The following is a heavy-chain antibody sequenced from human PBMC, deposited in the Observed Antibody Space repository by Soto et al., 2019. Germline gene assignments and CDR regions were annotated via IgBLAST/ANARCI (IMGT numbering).Heavy chain of an antibody. CDR2: IYYSGST. J-gene: IGHJ4*02. Sequence: SETLSLTCTVSGGSISSGDYYWSWIRQPPGKGLEWIGYIYYSGSTYYNPSLKSRVTISVDTSKNQFSLKLSSVTAADTAVYYCAREGVIVDLFDYWGQGTLVTVSS. CDR1: GGSISSGDYY. D-gene: IGHD1-26*01. CDR3: AREGVIVDLFDY. V-gene: IGHV4-30-4*01.